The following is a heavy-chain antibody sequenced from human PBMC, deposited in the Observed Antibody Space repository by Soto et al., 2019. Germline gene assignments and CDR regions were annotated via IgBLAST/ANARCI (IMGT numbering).Heavy chain of an antibody. CDR1: GFIFDDHV. D-gene: IGHD3-3*01. V-gene: IGHV3-9*01. J-gene: IGHJ6*02. CDR2: ITWDGYSI. CDR3: ARSWSGSTSGRVDV. Sequence: GGSLRLSCVASGFIFDDHVMHWVRQVPGKGLEWVGHITWDGYSIGYGGSVRGRFTISRDNAKDTLYLQMNSLRPEDTALYYCARSWSGSTSGRVDVWGQGTTVTVSS.